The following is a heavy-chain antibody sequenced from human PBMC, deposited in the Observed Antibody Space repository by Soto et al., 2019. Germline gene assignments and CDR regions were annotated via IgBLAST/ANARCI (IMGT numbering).Heavy chain of an antibody. V-gene: IGHV4-31*03. CDR2: IYYSGIT. Sequence: QVQLQESGPGLVKPSQTLSLTCTVSGDSINNAAYYWSWIRQHPARGLECIGYIYYSGITYYSPSFKSRLPMSVDTSENQFSLKLTSVTAADTAVYYCARFSAELSFLNWGQGTLVTVSS. CDR1: GDSINNAAYY. D-gene: IGHD3-16*02. J-gene: IGHJ4*02. CDR3: ARFSAELSFLN.